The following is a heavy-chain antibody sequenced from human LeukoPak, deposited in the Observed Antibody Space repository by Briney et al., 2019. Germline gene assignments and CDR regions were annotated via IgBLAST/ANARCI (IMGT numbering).Heavy chain of an antibody. CDR3: ARAGRWGGYYFDY. CDR1: GYTFTSYA. J-gene: IGHJ4*02. D-gene: IGHD4-23*01. Sequence: ASVKVSCKASGYTFTSYAMHWVRQAPGQRLEWMGWINAGNGNTKYSQKFQGRVTITRNTSASTAYMELSSLRSEDTAVYYCARAGRWGGYYFDYWGQGTLVTVSS. CDR2: INAGNGNT. V-gene: IGHV1-3*01.